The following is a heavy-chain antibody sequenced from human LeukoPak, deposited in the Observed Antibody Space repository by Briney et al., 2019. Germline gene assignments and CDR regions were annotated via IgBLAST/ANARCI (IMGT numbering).Heavy chain of an antibody. CDR1: GGSISSSNW. Sequence: SETLSLTCAVSGGSISSSNWGSWVRQPPGKGLEWIGEIYHSGSTNYNPSLKSLGTISVDKYKNQFALKLSSVTAADTAVYYCARLTGSRWFAPWGQGTLVTVSS. CDR2: IYHSGST. J-gene: IGHJ5*02. D-gene: IGHD1-14*01. CDR3: ARLTGSRWFAP. V-gene: IGHV4-4*02.